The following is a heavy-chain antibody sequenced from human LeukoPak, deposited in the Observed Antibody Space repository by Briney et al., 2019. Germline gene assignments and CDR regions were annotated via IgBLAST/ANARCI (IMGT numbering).Heavy chain of an antibody. Sequence: GASVKVSCKVSGYTLTELSMHWVRQAPGKGLEWRGGFDPEDGETIYAQKFQGRVTMTEDTSTDTAYMELSSLRSEDTAVYYCATDGFNWRPKYYLDYWGQGTLVTVSS. J-gene: IGHJ4*02. CDR3: ATDGFNWRPKYYLDY. D-gene: IGHD1-1*01. CDR1: GYTLTELS. V-gene: IGHV1-24*01. CDR2: FDPEDGET.